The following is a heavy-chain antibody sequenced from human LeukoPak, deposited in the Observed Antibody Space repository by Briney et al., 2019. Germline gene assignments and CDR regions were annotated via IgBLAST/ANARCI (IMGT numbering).Heavy chain of an antibody. CDR3: TTDYGSGSYHYFNY. D-gene: IGHD3-10*01. J-gene: IGHJ4*02. CDR2: SKTKTDGGTT. Sequence: PGGSLRLSCAASGFTFSNVWMSWVRQAPNEGLEWVGRSKTKTDGGTTDYAAPVKGRFTISRDDSKDTLYLQMNSLKSEDTAVYYCTTDYGSGSYHYFNYWGQGTLVTVSS. V-gene: IGHV3-15*01. CDR1: GFTFSNVW.